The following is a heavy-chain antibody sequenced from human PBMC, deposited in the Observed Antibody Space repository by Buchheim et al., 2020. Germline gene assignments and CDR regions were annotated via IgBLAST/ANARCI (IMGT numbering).Heavy chain of an antibody. D-gene: IGHD5-18*01. J-gene: IGHJ4*02. CDR3: ARLRLWLLDY. CDR2: INTDNGDT. CDR1: GYSFTNYG. Sequence: QVQLVQSGAEVKKPGASVKVSCKASGYSFTNYGIHWVRQAPGQRLEWMGWINTDNGDTKYSQKFQGRVTMTRDTSASTGYMELSSLTSEDTAIYYCARLRLWLLDYWGQGAL. V-gene: IGHV1-3*04.